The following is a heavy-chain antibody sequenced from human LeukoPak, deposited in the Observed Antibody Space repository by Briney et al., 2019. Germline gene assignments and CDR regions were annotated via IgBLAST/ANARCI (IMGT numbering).Heavy chain of an antibody. CDR1: GFTFSSYA. Sequence: GRSLRLSCAASGFTFSSYAMHWVRQAPGKGLEWVAVISYDGSNKYYADSVKGRFTISRDNSKNTLYLQMNSLRAEDTAVYCCAKRIQLWQKFDYWGQGTLVTVSS. CDR2: ISYDGSNK. J-gene: IGHJ4*02. V-gene: IGHV3-30-3*02. CDR3: AKRIQLWQKFDY. D-gene: IGHD5-18*01.